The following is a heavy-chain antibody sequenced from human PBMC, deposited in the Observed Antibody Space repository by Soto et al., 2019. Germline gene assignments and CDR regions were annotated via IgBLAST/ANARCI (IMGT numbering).Heavy chain of an antibody. J-gene: IGHJ6*02. Sequence: EVQLVESGGGLVQPGGSLRLSCAASGFTFSSYWMHWVRQAPGKGLVWVSRINSDGSSTSYADSVKGRFTISRDNAKNTLYLQMNSLRAEDTAVYYCARDRPDCSSTGCYGGGMDVWGQGTTVTVSS. D-gene: IGHD2-2*01. CDR2: INSDGSST. CDR1: GFTFSSYW. CDR3: ARDRPDCSSTGCYGGGMDV. V-gene: IGHV3-74*01.